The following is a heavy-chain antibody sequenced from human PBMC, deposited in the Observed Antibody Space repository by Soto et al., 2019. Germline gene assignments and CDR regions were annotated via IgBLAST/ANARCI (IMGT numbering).Heavy chain of an antibody. J-gene: IGHJ2*01. CDR3: ARANILTGYYVVFLDV. CDR1: GGSFSAYY. V-gene: IGHV4-34*01. D-gene: IGHD3-9*01. Sequence: SETLSLTCAASGGSFSAYYWSWIRQPPWRGLEWIGEINHNGNSNYNPALESRVTISVDTSKNQFSLKLISVTAADTAVYYCARANILTGYYVVFLDVWGRGTLVT. CDR2: INHNGNS.